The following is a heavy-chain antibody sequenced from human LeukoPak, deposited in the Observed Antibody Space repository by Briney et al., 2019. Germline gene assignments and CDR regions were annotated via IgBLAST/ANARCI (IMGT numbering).Heavy chain of an antibody. CDR3: ARGGITIFGVVIINNWFDP. V-gene: IGHV4-38-2*02. J-gene: IGHJ5*02. D-gene: IGHD3-3*01. CDR1: GYSISSGYY. Sequence: SETLSLTCTVSGYSISSGYYWGWIRQPPGKGLEWIGSIYHSGSTYYNPSLKSRVTISVDTSKNQFSLKLSSVTAADTAVYYCARGGITIFGVVIINNWFDPWGQGTLVTVSS. CDR2: IYHSGST.